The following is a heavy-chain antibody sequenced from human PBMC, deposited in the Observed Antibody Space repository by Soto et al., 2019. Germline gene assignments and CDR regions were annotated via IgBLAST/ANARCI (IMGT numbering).Heavy chain of an antibody. J-gene: IGHJ6*02. CDR3: ARGGNYDPYYYGMDV. D-gene: IGHD3-3*01. Sequence: ASVKVSCKASGYTFTGYYMHWVRQAPGQGLEWMGWINPNSGGTNYAQKFQGWVTMTRDTSISTAYMELSRLRSDDTAVYYCARGGNYDPYYYGMDVWGQGTTVTFSS. V-gene: IGHV1-2*04. CDR1: GYTFTGYY. CDR2: INPNSGGT.